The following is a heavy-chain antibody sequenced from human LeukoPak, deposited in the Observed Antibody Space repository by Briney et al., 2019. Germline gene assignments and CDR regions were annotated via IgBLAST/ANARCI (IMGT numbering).Heavy chain of an antibody. CDR3: ARGVTDYGPLWIDY. V-gene: IGHV4-30-4*01. J-gene: IGHJ4*02. CDR2: IYYSGST. D-gene: IGHD4-17*01. Sequence: SETLSLTCTVSGGSISSGDYYWSWIRQPPGKGLEWIGYIYYSGSTYYNPSLQSRVTISVDTSKNQFSLKLSSVTAADTAVYYCARGVTDYGPLWIDYWGQGTLVTVSS. CDR1: GGSISSGDYY.